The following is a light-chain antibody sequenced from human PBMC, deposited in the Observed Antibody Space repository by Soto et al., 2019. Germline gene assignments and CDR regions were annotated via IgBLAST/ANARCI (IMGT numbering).Light chain of an antibody. CDR3: QQYKSYSRT. Sequence: DIQMTQSPSTLSASVGDRVTITCRASQSISTWLAWYQQKPGKAPKVLIYKASSLESGVPSRFSGNGSGTEFTLTISRLQPDDFATYYCQQYKSYSRTFGQGTKVEIK. CDR1: QSISTW. V-gene: IGKV1-5*03. CDR2: KAS. J-gene: IGKJ1*01.